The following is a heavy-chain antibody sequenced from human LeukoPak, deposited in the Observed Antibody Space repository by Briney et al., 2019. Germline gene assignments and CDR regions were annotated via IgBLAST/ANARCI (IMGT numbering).Heavy chain of an antibody. CDR3: ARKGSYYDSSGPSRYYYYYMDV. CDR1: GFTFSSYS. Sequence: SGGSLRLSCAASGFTFSSYSMNWVRQAPGKGLEWVSSISSSSSYIYYADSVKGRFTISRDNAKNSLYLQMNSLRAEDTAVYYCARKGSYYDSSGPSRYYYYYMDVWGKGTTVTVSS. D-gene: IGHD3-22*01. V-gene: IGHV3-21*01. J-gene: IGHJ6*03. CDR2: ISSSSSYI.